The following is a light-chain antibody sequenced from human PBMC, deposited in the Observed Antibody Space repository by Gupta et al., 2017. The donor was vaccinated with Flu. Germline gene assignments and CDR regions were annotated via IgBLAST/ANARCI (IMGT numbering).Light chain of an antibody. CDR3: LQYTSFPLT. Sequence: DIQMTQSPSSLYASVGDRVPITCRASQGISTYLAWFQQKPGRAPKSLIYAASRLLSGVPSKFSGSGSGTDFTLTISSLQPEDFATYYCLQYTSFPLTFGGGTKVEIK. CDR1: QGISTY. CDR2: AAS. J-gene: IGKJ4*01. V-gene: IGKV1-16*02.